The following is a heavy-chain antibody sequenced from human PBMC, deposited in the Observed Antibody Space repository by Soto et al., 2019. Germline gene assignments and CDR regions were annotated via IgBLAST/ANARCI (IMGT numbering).Heavy chain of an antibody. CDR1: GFNFSNHW. Sequence: GGSLRLSCAASGFNFSNHWMHWVRQRPAEGLVWVSRITSDGKSKAYAESVKGRFAISRDNAKNTLYLQMNGLTAEDTAVYYCARESGAWTLNWFDPWGQGTLVTVSS. D-gene: IGHD1-1*01. J-gene: IGHJ5*02. CDR2: ITSDGKSK. V-gene: IGHV3-74*01. CDR3: ARESGAWTLNWFDP.